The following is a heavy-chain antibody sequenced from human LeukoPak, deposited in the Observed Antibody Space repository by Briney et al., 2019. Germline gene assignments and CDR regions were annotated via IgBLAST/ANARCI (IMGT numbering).Heavy chain of an antibody. CDR2: ISSSGNTI. CDR1: GFTFSDQY. J-gene: IGHJ5*02. V-gene: IGHV3-11*01. CDR3: ARLLSNWFDP. D-gene: IGHD1-26*01. Sequence: GGSLRLSCAASGFTFSDQYMSWIRQAPGKGLEWVSYISSSGNTIYNADSVKGRFTISRDNAKNSLYLQMNSLRAEDTAIYYCARLLSNWFDPWGQGTLVTVSS.